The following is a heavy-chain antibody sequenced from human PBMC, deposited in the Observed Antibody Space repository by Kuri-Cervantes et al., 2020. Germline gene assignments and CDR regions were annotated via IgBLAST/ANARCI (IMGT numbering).Heavy chain of an antibody. CDR2: INWNGGST. CDR1: GFTFSSYA. D-gene: IGHD3-10*01. Sequence: LSLTCAASGFTFSSYAMSWVRQAPGKGLEWVSGINWNGGSTGYADSVKGRFTISRDNSRDTLFLQMNSLRAEDTAVYYCARDPSVGYYGMDVWGQGTTVTVSS. CDR3: ARDPSVGYYGMDV. V-gene: IGHV3-20*04. J-gene: IGHJ6*02.